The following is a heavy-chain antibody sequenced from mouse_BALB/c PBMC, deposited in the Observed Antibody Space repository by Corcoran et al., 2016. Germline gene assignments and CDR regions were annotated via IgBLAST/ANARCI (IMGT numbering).Heavy chain of an antibody. CDR1: GYTFTDYN. D-gene: IGHD1-1*01. Sequence: EVLLQQSGPELVKPGASVKIPCKASGYTFTDYNMDWVKQSHGKSLEWIGDINPNNGGTIYNQKFKGKATLTVDKSSSTAYMELRSLTSEDTAVYYCARGGCYGSSSWFAYWGQGTLVTVSA. V-gene: IGHV1-18*01. CDR2: INPNNGGT. J-gene: IGHJ3*01. CDR3: ARGGCYGSSSWFAY.